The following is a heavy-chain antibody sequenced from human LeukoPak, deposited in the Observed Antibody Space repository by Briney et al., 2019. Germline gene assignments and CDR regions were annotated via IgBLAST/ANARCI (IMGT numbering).Heavy chain of an antibody. Sequence: ASVKVSCKASGYTFTSYAMHWVRQAPGQRLEWMGWINAGNGNTKYSQKFQGRVTITRDTSASTAYMELSSLRSEDTAVYYCASTSNYDFWSGLGMDVWGQGTTVTVSS. V-gene: IGHV1-3*01. CDR2: INAGNGNT. CDR3: ASTSNYDFWSGLGMDV. J-gene: IGHJ6*02. D-gene: IGHD3-3*01. CDR1: GYTFTSYA.